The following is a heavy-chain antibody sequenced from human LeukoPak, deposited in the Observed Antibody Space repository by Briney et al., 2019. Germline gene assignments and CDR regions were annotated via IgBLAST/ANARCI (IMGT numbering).Heavy chain of an antibody. CDR2: IYYSGST. V-gene: IGHV4-59*01. D-gene: IGHD6-19*01. J-gene: IGHJ4*02. CDR3: ARKTAGVRFDY. CDR1: GGSISSYY. Sequence: SETLSPTCTVSGGSISSYYWSWIRQPPGKGLEWIGYIYYSGSTNYNPSLKSRVTISVDTSKNQFSLKLSSVTAADTAVYYCARKTAGVRFDYWGQGTLVTVSS.